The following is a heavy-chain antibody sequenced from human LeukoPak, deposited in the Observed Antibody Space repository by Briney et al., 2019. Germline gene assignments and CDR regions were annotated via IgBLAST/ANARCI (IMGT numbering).Heavy chain of an antibody. V-gene: IGHV1-2*02. CDR1: GYTFTAYY. D-gene: IGHD6-19*01. CDR3: AREDGSAWTDLFDY. J-gene: IGHJ4*02. Sequence: ASVKVSCKASGYTFTAYYVHWVRQAPGQGLEWMGWINPDSGGTNYAQNLQGKVTMTRDTSLNTAYFELSSLTSDDTAVYYCAREDGSAWTDLFDYWGQGALVTVSS. CDR2: INPDSGGT.